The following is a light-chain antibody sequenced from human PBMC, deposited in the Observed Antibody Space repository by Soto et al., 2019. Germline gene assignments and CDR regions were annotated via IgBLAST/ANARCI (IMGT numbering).Light chain of an antibody. Sequence: QSVLTQPASVSGSPGQSITISCTGTSSDVGSYNLVSWYQQHPGKAPKLMIYEGSKRPSGVPDRFSGSRSGNTASLTISGLQAEDEADYYCCSYAGSQTWVFGGGTKVTVL. V-gene: IGLV2-23*01. J-gene: IGLJ3*02. CDR3: CSYAGSQTWV. CDR2: EGS. CDR1: SSDVGSYNL.